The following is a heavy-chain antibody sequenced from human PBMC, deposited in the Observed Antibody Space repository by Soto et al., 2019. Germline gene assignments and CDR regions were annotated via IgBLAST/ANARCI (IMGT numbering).Heavy chain of an antibody. CDR2: IIPIFGTA. CDR3: AREVAAAGTRNYYYYYGMDV. Sequence: QVQLVQSGAEVKKPGSSVKVSCKASGGTFSSYAISWVRQAPGQGLEWMGGIIPIFGTANYAQKFQGRVTITADESTSTAYMELSSLRSEDTAVYYCAREVAAAGTRNYYYYYGMDVWGQGTTVTVSS. V-gene: IGHV1-69*01. J-gene: IGHJ6*02. CDR1: GGTFSSYA. D-gene: IGHD6-13*01.